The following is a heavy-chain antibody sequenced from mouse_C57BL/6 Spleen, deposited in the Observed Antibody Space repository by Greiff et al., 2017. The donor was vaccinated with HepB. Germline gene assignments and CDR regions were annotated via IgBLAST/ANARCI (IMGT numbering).Heavy chain of an antibody. CDR2: ISDGGSYT. Sequence: EVQRVESGGGLVKPGGSLKLSCAASGFTFSSYAMSWVRQTPEKRLEWVATISDGGSYTYYPDNVKGRFTISRDNAKNNLYLQMSHLKSEDTAMYYCARDGRITTVVSRYFDVWGTGTTVTVSS. V-gene: IGHV5-4*01. J-gene: IGHJ1*03. CDR3: ARDGRITTVVSRYFDV. D-gene: IGHD1-1*01. CDR1: GFTFSSYA.